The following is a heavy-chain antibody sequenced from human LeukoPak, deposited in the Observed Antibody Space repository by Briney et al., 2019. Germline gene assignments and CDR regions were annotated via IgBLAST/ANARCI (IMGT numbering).Heavy chain of an antibody. Sequence: GGSLRLSCAASGFSFSVSWMSWVRQAPGKGLEWVANIKYDGNEKYYVDSVKGRFSISRGNAKNSLYLQMNSLRAEDTAVYYCARGGTTFEHWGQGTLVTVSS. J-gene: IGHJ4*02. CDR1: GFSFSVSW. D-gene: IGHD1-1*01. CDR3: ARGGTTFEH. V-gene: IGHV3-7*01. CDR2: IKYDGNEK.